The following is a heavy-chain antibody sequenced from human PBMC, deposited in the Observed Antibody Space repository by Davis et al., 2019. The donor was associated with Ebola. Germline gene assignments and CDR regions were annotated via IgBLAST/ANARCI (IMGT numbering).Heavy chain of an antibody. Sequence: PGGSLRLSCVASGFMFDEHAMSWVRQVPGKGLEWVSGVSWNGATTGYADSVKGRFTISRDNAKNSLYLQMNSLRVEDTAIYYCTTYRVSGYWGQGTLVTVSS. J-gene: IGHJ4*02. CDR1: GFMFDEHA. D-gene: IGHD2-21*01. CDR2: VSWNGATT. V-gene: IGHV3-20*04. CDR3: TTYRVSGY.